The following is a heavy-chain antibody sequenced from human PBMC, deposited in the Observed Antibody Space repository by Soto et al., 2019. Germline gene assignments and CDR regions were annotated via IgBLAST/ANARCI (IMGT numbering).Heavy chain of an antibody. D-gene: IGHD1-1*01. CDR1: GYTFTSYG. CDR3: ARGRYGDY. CDR2: ISAHNGNT. J-gene: IGHJ4*02. Sequence: QVHLVQSGAEVKKPGASVKVSCKASGYTFTSYGITWVRQAPGQGLEWMGWISAHNGNTDYAQKLQVRVIVTRDTSTTTAYMELRSLSSDDTAVYYCARGRYGDYWGQGALVTVSS. V-gene: IGHV1-18*01.